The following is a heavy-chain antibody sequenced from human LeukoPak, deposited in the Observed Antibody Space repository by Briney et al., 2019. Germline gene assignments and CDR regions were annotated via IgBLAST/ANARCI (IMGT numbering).Heavy chain of an antibody. D-gene: IGHD2-15*01. CDR1: GFIFNNFV. V-gene: IGHV3-33*05. CDR2: MPYDGSDK. Sequence: GGSLRLSCATTGFIFNNFVMHWVRQAPGKGLEWVALMPYDGSDKYYADSVKGRFTISRDNSKNTLYLQMNSLRAEDTAVYYCARDNCSGGSCYRTSLDYWGQGTLVTVSS. J-gene: IGHJ4*02. CDR3: ARDNCSGGSCYRTSLDY.